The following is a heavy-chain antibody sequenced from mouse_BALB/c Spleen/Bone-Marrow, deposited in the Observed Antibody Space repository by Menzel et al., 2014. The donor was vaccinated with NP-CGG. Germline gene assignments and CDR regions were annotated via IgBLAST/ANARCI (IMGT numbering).Heavy chain of an antibody. CDR3: ARDGYSSLAMDY. V-gene: IGHV1-9*01. J-gene: IGHJ4*01. D-gene: IGHD2-3*01. Sequence: QVQLQQSGAELMKPGASVKISCKTTGYTFSGYWIEWVKQRPGYGLEWIGEILPGSTSTNYNEKFKDKATFTADTSSNTAYMQLSSLTSEDSAVYYCARDGYSSLAMDYWGQGTSVTVSS. CDR2: ILPGSTST. CDR1: GYTFSGYW.